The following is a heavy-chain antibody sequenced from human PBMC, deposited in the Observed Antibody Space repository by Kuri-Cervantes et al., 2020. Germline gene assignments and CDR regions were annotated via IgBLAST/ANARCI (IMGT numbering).Heavy chain of an antibody. D-gene: IGHD2-15*01. J-gene: IGHJ6*02. Sequence: GESLKISCAASGFTFSSYWMSWVRQAPGKGLEWVANIKQDGSEKYYVDSVKGRFTISRDNAKNSLYLQMNSLRAEDTAVYYCARGLLIVVVVAAPLGGYYGMDVWGQGTTVTVSS. CDR2: IKQDGSEK. V-gene: IGHV3-7*01. CDR1: GFTFSSYW. CDR3: ARGLLIVVVVAAPLGGYYGMDV.